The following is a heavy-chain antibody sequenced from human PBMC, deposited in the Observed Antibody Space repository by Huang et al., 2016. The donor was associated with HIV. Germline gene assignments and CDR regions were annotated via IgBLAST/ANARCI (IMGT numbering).Heavy chain of an antibody. J-gene: IGHJ3*01. D-gene: IGHD3-22*01. Sequence: QAQLMQSGPEVKKPGASVKVSCKTSGYSFTDYGITWVRQAPGQGPEWVGWISAFNGDTGTAKRLQGRVTLTTDTSTRMAYMELRSLIFDDTAVYFCARDPKYHRIGYYRQRRGIDVWGQGTMVSVSS. V-gene: IGHV1-18*01. CDR1: GYSFTDYG. CDR3: ARDPKYHRIGYYRQRRGIDV. CDR2: ISAFNGDT.